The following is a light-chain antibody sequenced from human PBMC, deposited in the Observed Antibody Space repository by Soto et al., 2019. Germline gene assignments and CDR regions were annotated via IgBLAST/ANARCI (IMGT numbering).Light chain of an antibody. Sequence: DIQMTQSPSSLSASVGDRVTITCQASQDIKNYLNWYQQKPGKAPNFLIYDASNLKTGVPSRFSGSGSGTHFTFTISSLQPEDIATYYCQHYDHLPPLSFGGGIKVEIK. CDR2: DAS. CDR3: QHYDHLPPLS. CDR1: QDIKNY. V-gene: IGKV1-33*01. J-gene: IGKJ4*01.